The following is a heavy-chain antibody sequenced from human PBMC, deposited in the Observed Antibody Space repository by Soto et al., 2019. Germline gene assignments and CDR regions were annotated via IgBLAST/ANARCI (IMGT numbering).Heavy chain of an antibody. V-gene: IGHV2-5*02. D-gene: IGHD6-25*01. Sequence: QITLKESGPTLVKPTQTLTLTCTFSGFSLSTSGVGVGWIRQPPGKALEWLALIYWDDDKRYSPSLKSRLTGTXXTSKNQVVLTMTNMDPVDTATYYCAHRRTRLCFDYWGQGTLVTVSS. CDR2: IYWDDDK. CDR1: GFSLSTSGVG. CDR3: AHRRTRLCFDY. J-gene: IGHJ4*02.